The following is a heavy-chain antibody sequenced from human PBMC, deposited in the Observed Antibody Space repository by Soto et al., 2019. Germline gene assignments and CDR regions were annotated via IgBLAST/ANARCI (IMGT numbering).Heavy chain of an antibody. CDR3: AKDDYYGSGSWD. J-gene: IGHJ4*02. Sequence: QVQLVESGGDVVQPGRSLRLSCAASGFTCSSYGMHWVRQAPGKGLEWVAVISYDGSNKYYADSVKGRFTISRDNSKNTLYLQMNSLRAEDTAVYYCAKDDYYGSGSWDWGQGTLVTVSS. CDR1: GFTCSSYG. D-gene: IGHD3-10*01. V-gene: IGHV3-30*18. CDR2: ISYDGSNK.